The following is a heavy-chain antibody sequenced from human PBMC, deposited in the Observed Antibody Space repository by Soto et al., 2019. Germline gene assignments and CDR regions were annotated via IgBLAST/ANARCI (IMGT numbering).Heavy chain of an antibody. CDR3: ARDADILTGSDAFDI. Sequence: QVQLVESGGGLVKPGGSLRLSCAASGFTFSDYYMSWIRQAPGKGLEWVSYIGSSSSDTNYADSVKGRFPISRDNAKNSLYLQMNSLRAEDTAVYYCARDADILTGSDAFDIWGQGTMVTVSS. CDR1: GFTFSDYY. D-gene: IGHD3-9*01. J-gene: IGHJ3*02. CDR2: IGSSSSDT. V-gene: IGHV3-11*05.